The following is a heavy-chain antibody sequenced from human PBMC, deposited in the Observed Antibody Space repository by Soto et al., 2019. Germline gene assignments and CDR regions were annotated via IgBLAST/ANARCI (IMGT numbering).Heavy chain of an antibody. D-gene: IGHD2-15*01. Sequence: EVQLVESGGGLVQPGGSLRLSCAASGFTFSLYWMHWVRQVPGKGLVWVSRINGAGSSITYADSVKGRFTISRDNAKKTLYRQMNSPRAEDTAVDYCVRARSRNSFDPWGLGTLVTVSS. CDR1: GFTFSLYW. J-gene: IGHJ5*02. V-gene: IGHV3-74*03. CDR2: INGAGSSI. CDR3: VRARSRNSFDP.